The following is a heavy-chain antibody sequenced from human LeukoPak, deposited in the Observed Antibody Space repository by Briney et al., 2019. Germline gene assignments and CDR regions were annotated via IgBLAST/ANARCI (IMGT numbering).Heavy chain of an antibody. Sequence: SETLSLTCTVSGGSISSYYWSWIRQPPGKGLEWVGYIYYSGSTNYNPSLKSRVTISVDTSKNQFSLKLSSVTAADTAVYCCARDRIGPEEGNYYYYYMDVWGKGTTVTISS. CDR2: IYYSGST. CDR3: ARDRIGPEEGNYYYYYMDV. D-gene: IGHD1-14*01. CDR1: GGSISSYY. J-gene: IGHJ6*03. V-gene: IGHV4-59*01.